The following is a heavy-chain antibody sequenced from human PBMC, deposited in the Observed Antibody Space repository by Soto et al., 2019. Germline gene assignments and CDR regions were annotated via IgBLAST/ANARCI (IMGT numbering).Heavy chain of an antibody. Sequence: GSLRLSCAASGFTFSSYAMSWVRQAPGKGLEWVSAISGSGGSTYYADSVKGRFTISRDNSKNTLYLQMNSLRAEDTAVYYCAKSKVGDYSFDYWGQGTLVTVSS. CDR3: AKSKVGDYSFDY. CDR1: GFTFSSYA. CDR2: ISGSGGST. D-gene: IGHD4-17*01. J-gene: IGHJ4*02. V-gene: IGHV3-23*01.